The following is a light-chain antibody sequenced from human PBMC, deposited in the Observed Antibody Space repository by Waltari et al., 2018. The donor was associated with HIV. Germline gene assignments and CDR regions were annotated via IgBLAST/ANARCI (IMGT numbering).Light chain of an antibody. V-gene: IGLV1-44*01. J-gene: IGLJ3*02. Sequence: QSVLTQPPSASGTPGQRVNISCSVSSSNIRSNTVNWYQQLPGTAPKLLIYSNNQRPSGVPDRFSGSKSGTSASLAISEDEADYYCAAWDDSLNGWVFGGGTKLTVL. CDR1: SSNIRSNT. CDR2: SNN. CDR3: AAWDDSLNGWV.